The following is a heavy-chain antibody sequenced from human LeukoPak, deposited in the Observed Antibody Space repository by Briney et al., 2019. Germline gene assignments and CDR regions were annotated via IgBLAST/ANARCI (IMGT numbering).Heavy chain of an antibody. Sequence: SVKVSCKASGYTFTSYAMNWVRQAPGQGLEWMGRIIPILGIANYAQKFQGRVTITADKSTSTAYMELSSLRSEDTAVYYCAKDVLKAAGLHDYWGQGTLVTVSS. J-gene: IGHJ4*02. V-gene: IGHV1-69*04. D-gene: IGHD6-13*01. CDR2: IIPILGIA. CDR3: AKDVLKAAGLHDY. CDR1: GYTFTSYA.